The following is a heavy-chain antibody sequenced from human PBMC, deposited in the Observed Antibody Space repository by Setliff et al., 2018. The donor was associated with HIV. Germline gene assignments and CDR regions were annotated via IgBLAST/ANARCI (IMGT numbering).Heavy chain of an antibody. CDR2: INTNTGNP. J-gene: IGHJ4*02. Sequence: SVKVSCKASGYTFTSYAMNWVRQAPGQGLEWMGWINTNTGNPTYAQGFTGRFVFSLDTSVSTAYLQIISLKAEDTAVYYCASEFRVVRGVIIIHDYWGQGTLVTVSS. V-gene: IGHV7-4-1*02. CDR1: GYTFTSYA. CDR3: ASEFRVVRGVIIIHDY. D-gene: IGHD3-10*01.